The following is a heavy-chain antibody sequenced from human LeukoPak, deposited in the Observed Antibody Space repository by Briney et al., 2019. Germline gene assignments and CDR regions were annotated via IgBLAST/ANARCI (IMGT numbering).Heavy chain of an antibody. V-gene: IGHV3-30*03. D-gene: IGHD3-10*01. CDR2: ISYDGSNK. J-gene: IGHJ4*02. Sequence: GGSLRLSCAASGFTFSSYAMHWVRQAPGKGLQWVAAISYDGSNKYYADSVKGRFTISRDNSKNTLYLQMNSLRAEDTAVYYCARVKKAMVRGVIISYFDYWGQGTLVTVSS. CDR3: ARVKKAMVRGVIISYFDY. CDR1: GFTFSSYA.